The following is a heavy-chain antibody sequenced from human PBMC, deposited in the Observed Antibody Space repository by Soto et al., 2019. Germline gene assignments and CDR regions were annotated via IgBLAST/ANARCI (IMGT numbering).Heavy chain of an antibody. D-gene: IGHD1-1*01. CDR1: GGTISRSYW. V-gene: IGHV4-4*03. CDR2: IYHSGRT. CDR3: FFLINRYPPRFTVFPSRRSSDL. Sequence: PETLLVTSAVSGGTISRSYWWGWGRRPPGKRLEWIGAIYHSGRTNYNPSLKSRVAISVDKSKNQCSLKLSSVTAADTALYYFFFLINRYPPRFTVFPSRRSSDL. J-gene: IGHJ2*01.